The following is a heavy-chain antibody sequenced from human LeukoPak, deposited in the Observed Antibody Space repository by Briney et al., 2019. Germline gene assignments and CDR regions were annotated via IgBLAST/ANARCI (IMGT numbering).Heavy chain of an antibody. J-gene: IGHJ4*02. CDR1: GFISSNYQ. D-gene: IGHD2-2*01. CDR2: MNGDGSDK. CDR3: AKDPGHCTSMFCYANY. V-gene: IGHV3-7*04. Sequence: GGSLRLSCAVSGFISSNYQMSWVRQAPGKGLEWVANMNGDGSDKNYMDSVKGRFTISRDNAKNLLYLEMNSPRVEDSAIYYCAKDPGHCTSMFCYANYWGQGTLVTVSS.